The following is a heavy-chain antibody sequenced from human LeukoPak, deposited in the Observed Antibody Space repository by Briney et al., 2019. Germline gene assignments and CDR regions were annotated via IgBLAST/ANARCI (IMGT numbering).Heavy chain of an antibody. Sequence: PGGSLRLSCAASGFTFSSYAMSWVRQAPGKGLEWVSAISGSGGSTYYADSVKGRFTISRDNSKNTLYLQMNSLRAEDTAVYYCANAQVQPRGYSYAYYFDYWGQGTLVTVSS. D-gene: IGHD5-18*01. CDR1: GFTFSSYA. J-gene: IGHJ4*02. CDR2: ISGSGGST. CDR3: ANAQVQPRGYSYAYYFDY. V-gene: IGHV3-23*01.